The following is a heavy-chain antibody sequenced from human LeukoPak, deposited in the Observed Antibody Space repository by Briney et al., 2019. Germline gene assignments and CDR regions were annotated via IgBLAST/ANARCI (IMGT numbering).Heavy chain of an antibody. V-gene: IGHV1-69*05. CDR3: ARERIYYDSSGYTWFDP. J-gene: IGHJ5*02. CDR1: GGTFSSYA. D-gene: IGHD3-22*01. Sequence: GSSVTVSFKASGGTFSSYAISWVRQAPGQGLEWMGGIILIFGTANYAQKFQRRVTITTDESTSTAYMELSSLRSEDTAVYYCARERIYYDSSGYTWFDPWGQGTLVTVSS. CDR2: IILIFGTA.